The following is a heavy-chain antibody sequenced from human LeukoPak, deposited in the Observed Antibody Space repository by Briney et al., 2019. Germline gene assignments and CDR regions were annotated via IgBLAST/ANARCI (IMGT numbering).Heavy chain of an antibody. CDR3: ARRNYYDSSGYYLRNGMDV. D-gene: IGHD3-22*01. V-gene: IGHV5-51*01. Sequence: GESLKISCKGSGYSFTSYWIAWVRQMPRKGLEWMGIIYPGDSDTRYSPSFQGQVTISADKSISTAYLQWSSLKASDTAMYYCARRNYYDSSGYYLRNGMDVWGQGTTVTVSS. CDR2: IYPGDSDT. J-gene: IGHJ6*02. CDR1: GYSFTSYW.